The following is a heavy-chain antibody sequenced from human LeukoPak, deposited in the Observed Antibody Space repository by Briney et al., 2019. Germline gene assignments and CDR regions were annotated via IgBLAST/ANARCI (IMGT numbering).Heavy chain of an antibody. V-gene: IGHV4-4*07. D-gene: IGHD3-22*01. CDR3: ARVSHYYDSSGYYYVRAFDI. Sequence: PSETLSLSCTVSGGSISSYYWSWIRQPAGKGLEWIGRISTSGSTNYNPSLKSRVTMSVDTSNNQFSLKLSSVTAADTAVYYCARVSHYYDSSGYYYVRAFDIWGQGTMVTVSS. CDR2: ISTSGST. CDR1: GGSISSYY. J-gene: IGHJ3*02.